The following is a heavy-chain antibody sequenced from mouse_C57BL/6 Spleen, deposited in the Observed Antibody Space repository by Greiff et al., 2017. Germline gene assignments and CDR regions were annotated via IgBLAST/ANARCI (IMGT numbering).Heavy chain of an antibody. D-gene: IGHD1-1*01. V-gene: IGHV1-74*01. Sequence: QVQLQQPGAELVKPGASVKVSCKASGYTFTSYWRHWVKQRPGKGLEWIGRIHPSDSDTNYNQKFKGKATLTVDKSSSTAYMQLSSLTSEDSAVYYCAIGRGIFTTVVADAMDYWGQGTSVTVSS. CDR1: GYTFTSYW. CDR2: IHPSDSDT. CDR3: AIGRGIFTTVVADAMDY. J-gene: IGHJ4*01.